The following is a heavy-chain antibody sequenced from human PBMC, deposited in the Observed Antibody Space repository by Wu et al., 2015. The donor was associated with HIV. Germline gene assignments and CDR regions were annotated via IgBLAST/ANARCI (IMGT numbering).Heavy chain of an antibody. CDR2: IIPIFGTA. CDR1: GGTFSSYA. Sequence: QVQLVQSGAEVKKPGSSVKVSCKASGGTFSSYAISWVRQAPGQGLEWMGGIIPIFGTANYAQKFQGRVTITTDESTSTAYMELSSLRSEDTAVYYCARTYYDSSGYYLNWYFDLWAVAPWSLSPQ. J-gene: IGHJ2*01. D-gene: IGHD3-22*01. CDR3: ARTYYDSSGYYLNWYFDL. V-gene: IGHV1-69*05.